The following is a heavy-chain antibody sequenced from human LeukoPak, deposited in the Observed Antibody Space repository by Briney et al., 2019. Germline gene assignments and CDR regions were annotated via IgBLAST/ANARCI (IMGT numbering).Heavy chain of an antibody. V-gene: IGHV4-4*07. CDR1: GGSISSYY. CDR2: IYTSVST. D-gene: IGHD3-22*01. CDR3: ARDSYYYDSSNYWVLDY. Sequence: PSETLSLTCTVSGGSISSYYCSWLRRPAGKGLDWIRRIYTSVSTNYNPSLKSRVTMSVDTSKNQFSLKLSSVTAADTAVYYCARDSYYYDSSNYWVLDYWGQGTLVTVSS. J-gene: IGHJ4*02.